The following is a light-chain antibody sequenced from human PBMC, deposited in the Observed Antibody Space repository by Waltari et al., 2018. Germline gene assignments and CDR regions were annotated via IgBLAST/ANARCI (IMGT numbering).Light chain of an antibody. CDR3: QTWGTGIYVV. Sequence: QLVLTQSPSASASLGASVKLTCTLSSGHINYAIAWHQQPPKKGPRYLMKLNSDGSHTRGDGVPDRFSGSSSGAERYLTISSLQSEDEADYYCQTWGTGIYVVFGGGTKLTVL. CDR1: SGHINYA. CDR2: LNSDGSH. J-gene: IGLJ2*01. V-gene: IGLV4-69*01.